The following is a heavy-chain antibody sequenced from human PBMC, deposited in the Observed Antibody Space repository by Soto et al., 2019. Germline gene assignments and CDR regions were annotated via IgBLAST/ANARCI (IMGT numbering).Heavy chain of an antibody. J-gene: IGHJ4*02. CDR2: ISYDGSNK. Sequence: QVQLVESGGGVVQPGRSLRLSCAASEFTFSSYAMHWVRQAPGKGLEWVAVISYDGSNKYYADSVKGRFTISRDNSKNTLYLQMNSLRAEDTAVYYCARVIRWGNFFDYWGQGTLVTVSS. V-gene: IGHV3-30-3*01. CDR1: EFTFSSYA. CDR3: ARVIRWGNFFDY. D-gene: IGHD3-16*01.